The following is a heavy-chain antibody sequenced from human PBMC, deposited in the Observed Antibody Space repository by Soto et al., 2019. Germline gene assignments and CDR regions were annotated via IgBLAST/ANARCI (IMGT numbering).Heavy chain of an antibody. CDR3: ARAGAAAGQDYYYYGMDV. CDR2: ISSSSTYI. D-gene: IGHD6-13*01. V-gene: IGHV3-21*01. J-gene: IGHJ6*02. Sequence: PGGSLRLSCAASGFTFSNYIMSWVRQAPGKGLEWVSSISSSSTYIYYADSVKGRFTISRDNSKNTLYLQMNSLRAEDTAVYYCARAGAAAGQDYYYYGMDVWGQGTTVTVSS. CDR1: GFTFSNYI.